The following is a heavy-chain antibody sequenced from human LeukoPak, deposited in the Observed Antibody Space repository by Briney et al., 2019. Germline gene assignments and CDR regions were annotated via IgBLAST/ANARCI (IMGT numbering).Heavy chain of an antibody. J-gene: IGHJ4*02. CDR3: AKDREKPSQFDY. CDR2: IHTDGTVT. V-gene: IGHV3-74*01. D-gene: IGHD1-26*01. CDR1: GFTFSDYW. Sequence: GGSLRLSCAASGFTFSDYWMHWVRQAPGKGLVWVSRIHTDGTVTTYADSVKGRFTISRDNSKNTLFLQMTSLRAEDTAVYYCAKDREKPSQFDYWGQGTLVIVSS.